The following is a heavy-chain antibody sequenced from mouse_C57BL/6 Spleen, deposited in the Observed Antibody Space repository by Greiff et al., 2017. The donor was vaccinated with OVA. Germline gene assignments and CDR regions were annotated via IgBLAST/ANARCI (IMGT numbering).Heavy chain of an antibody. CDR2: IYPGDGDT. CDR1: GYAFSSYW. D-gene: IGHD3-2*02. J-gene: IGHJ2*01. Sequence: VQLQQSGAELVKPGASVKISCKASGYAFSSYWMNWVKQRPGKGLEWIGQIYPGDGDTNYNGKFKGKATLTADKSSSTAYMQLSSLTSEDSAVYFCARHSSGYYFDYWGQGITLTVSS. CDR3: ARHSSGYYFDY. V-gene: IGHV1-80*01.